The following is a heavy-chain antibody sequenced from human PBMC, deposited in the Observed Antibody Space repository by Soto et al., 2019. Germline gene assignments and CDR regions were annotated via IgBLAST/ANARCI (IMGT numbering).Heavy chain of an antibody. CDR3: ARGSFSSSSSWFDP. J-gene: IGHJ5*02. Sequence: KTSETLSLTCSVSGGSMRSGSYYWTWIRQHPGKGLEWVAYISNSGNTYYNPSLETRLTISLDTSKNLFSLSLTSVTAADTALYYCARGSFSSSSSWFDPWGQGTLVTVSS. CDR2: ISNSGNT. V-gene: IGHV4-31*03. CDR1: GGSMRSGSYY. D-gene: IGHD6-6*01.